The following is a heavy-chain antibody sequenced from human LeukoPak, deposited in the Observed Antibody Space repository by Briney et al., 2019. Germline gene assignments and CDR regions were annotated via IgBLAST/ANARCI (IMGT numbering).Heavy chain of an antibody. D-gene: IGHD5-18*01. Sequence: GGSLRLSCAASGFTFSSYGMHGVRKAPGKGLEWVAVISYDGSNKYYADSVKGRFTISRDNSKNTLYLQMNSLRAEDTAVYYCAKDRVQLWLQHWGQGTLVTVSS. CDR2: ISYDGSNK. CDR1: GFTFSSYG. V-gene: IGHV3-30*18. CDR3: AKDRVQLWLQH. J-gene: IGHJ4*02.